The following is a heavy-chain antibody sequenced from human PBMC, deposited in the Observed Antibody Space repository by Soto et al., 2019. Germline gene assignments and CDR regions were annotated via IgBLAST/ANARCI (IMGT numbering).Heavy chain of an antibody. CDR3: ARVGGFGATTIDY. D-gene: IGHD3-10*01. J-gene: IGHJ4*02. CDR2: IYYSGST. CDR1: GGSIRSGDYY. Sequence: QVQLQESGPGLVKPSQTLSLTCTVSGGSIRSGDYYWSWIRQPPGKGLEWIGYIYYSGSTYYNPALKSRVTISVDTSKNQFSLKLHSVTAADTAVYYCARVGGFGATTIDYWGQGTLVTVSS. V-gene: IGHV4-30-4*01.